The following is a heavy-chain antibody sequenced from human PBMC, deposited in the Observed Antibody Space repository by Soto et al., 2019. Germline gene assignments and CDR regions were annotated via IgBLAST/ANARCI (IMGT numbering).Heavy chain of an antibody. D-gene: IGHD6-6*01. CDR1: GVSISSYY. Sequence: TLSLTCRVSGVSISSYYWSWIRHPPGKGLERIGYIYYSGSTNYNPSLKSRVTISVDTSKNQFSLKLSSVTAADTAVYYCERDLGYSSSSRRRGFDYWGQGTMVTV. J-gene: IGHJ4*02. V-gene: IGHV4-59*01. CDR3: ERDLGYSSSSRRRGFDY. CDR2: IYYSGST.